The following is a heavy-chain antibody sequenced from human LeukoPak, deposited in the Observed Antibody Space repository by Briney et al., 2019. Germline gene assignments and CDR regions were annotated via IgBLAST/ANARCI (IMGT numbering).Heavy chain of an antibody. D-gene: IGHD6-13*01. CDR1: GFTFSSYA. V-gene: IGHV3-30-3*01. CDR2: ISYDGSNK. J-gene: IGHJ6*02. CDR3: AGSTEQQLDVEGINAPPYTNYGMDV. Sequence: QAGGSLRLSCAASGFTFSSYAIHWVRQAPGKGLEWVAVISYDGSNKYYADSVKGRFTISRDNSKNTLYLQMNSLRAEDTAVYYCAGSTEQQLDVEGINAPPYTNYGMDVWGQGTTVTVSS.